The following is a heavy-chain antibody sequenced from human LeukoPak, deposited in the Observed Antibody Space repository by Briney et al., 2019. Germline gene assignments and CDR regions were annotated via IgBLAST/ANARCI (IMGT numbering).Heavy chain of an antibody. CDR1: GFTFSSYG. CDR2: IWYDGSNK. Sequence: GRSLRLSCAASGFTFSSYGMHWVRQAPGKGLEWVAVIWYDGSNKYYADSVKGRFTISRDNSKNTLYLQMNSLRAEDTAVYYCAGSNYDSSGYYPYGMDVWGQGTTVTVSS. J-gene: IGHJ6*02. D-gene: IGHD3-22*01. V-gene: IGHV3-33*01. CDR3: AGSNYDSSGYYPYGMDV.